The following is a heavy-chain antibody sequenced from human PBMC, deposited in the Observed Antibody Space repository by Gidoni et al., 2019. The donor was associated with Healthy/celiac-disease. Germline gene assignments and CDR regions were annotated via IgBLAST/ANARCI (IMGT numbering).Heavy chain of an antibody. CDR2: IYPGDSDT. CDR1: GYSFTSYW. V-gene: IGHV5-51*01. Sequence: ELQLVQSGAEANTPGASLKISCKCSGYSFTSYWLGWVRQLPGQGLQWMGLIYPGDSDTRYSPSFQGKVTISADKSISTAYLQWSSLKASDTAMYYCARRQEGWFDPWGQGTLVTVSS. J-gene: IGHJ5*02. CDR3: ARRQEGWFDP.